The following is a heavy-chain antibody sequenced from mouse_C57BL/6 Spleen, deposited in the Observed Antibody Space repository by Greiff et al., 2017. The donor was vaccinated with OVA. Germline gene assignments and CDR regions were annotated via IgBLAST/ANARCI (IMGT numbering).Heavy chain of an antibody. CDR3: ARNYGRAMDY. V-gene: IGHV1-78*01. CDR2: LYPRDGST. D-gene: IGHD1-1*02. CDR1: GYTFTDPT. Sequence: QVQLQPSDAELVKPGASVKISCKVSGYTFTDPTIHWMKQRPEQGLEWIGYLYPRDGSTKYNEKFKGQATLTADKSSSTAYMQLNSLTSEDAAVDFCARNYGRAMDYWGQGTSVTVSS. J-gene: IGHJ4*01.